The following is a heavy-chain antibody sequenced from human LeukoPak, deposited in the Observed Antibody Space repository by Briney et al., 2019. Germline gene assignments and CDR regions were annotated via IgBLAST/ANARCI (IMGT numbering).Heavy chain of an antibody. V-gene: IGHV3-64*01. CDR2: ISSNGGST. D-gene: IGHD6-13*01. Sequence: GGSLRLSCAASGFTFSSYAMHWVRQAPGKGLEYVSAISSNGGSTYYANSVKGRFTISRDNSKNTLYLQMGSLRAEDMAVYYCARGWGYSSSWYYFDYWGQGTLVTVSS. J-gene: IGHJ4*02. CDR3: ARGWGYSSSWYYFDY. CDR1: GFTFSSYA.